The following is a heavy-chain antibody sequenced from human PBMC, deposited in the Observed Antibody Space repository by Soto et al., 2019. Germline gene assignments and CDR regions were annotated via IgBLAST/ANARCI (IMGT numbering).Heavy chain of an antibody. D-gene: IGHD1-1*01. Sequence: TVSGGSISSYYWSWIRQPPGEGLVWIGYINYSGSTNYDPSRKSRVTITVDTSKNQYSLKLSSVTAAESAVYYCARSLTAGTGFDHWGQGTLVTVSS. CDR1: GGSISSYY. CDR2: INYSGST. CDR3: ARSLTAGTGFDH. J-gene: IGHJ5*02. V-gene: IGHV4-59*01.